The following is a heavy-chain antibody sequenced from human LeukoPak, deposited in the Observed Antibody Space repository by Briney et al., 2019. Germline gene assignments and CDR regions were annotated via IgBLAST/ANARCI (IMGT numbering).Heavy chain of an antibody. Sequence: ASVRVSSTASGYTFTVYSTHWVRRAPGQGLWWMGWNNSNSGGTNYAQKFEGRVTMTRDTSISTAYMELSRLRSDDTAVYYCARDIASSGSYWRGFGYWGQGILVTVSS. CDR3: ARDIASSGSYWRGFGY. D-gene: IGHD1-26*01. CDR2: NNSNSGGT. V-gene: IGHV1-2*02. CDR1: GYTFTVYS. J-gene: IGHJ4*02.